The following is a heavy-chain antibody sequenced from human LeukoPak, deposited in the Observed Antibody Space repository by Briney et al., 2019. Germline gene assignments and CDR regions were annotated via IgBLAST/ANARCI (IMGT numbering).Heavy chain of an antibody. V-gene: IGHV4-34*01. D-gene: IGHD6-6*01. Sequence: PSETLSLTCAVYGVAFSGYYFSCSRDPPGNGREWMGEINHSGSTNDNPSLKTRITISVDTSKNQFSLKLSSVPAADTAVYYCARGRGIAARPRLAEYFQHWGQGTLVTVSS. J-gene: IGHJ1*01. CDR3: ARGRGIAARPRLAEYFQH. CDR2: INHSGST. CDR1: GVAFSGYY.